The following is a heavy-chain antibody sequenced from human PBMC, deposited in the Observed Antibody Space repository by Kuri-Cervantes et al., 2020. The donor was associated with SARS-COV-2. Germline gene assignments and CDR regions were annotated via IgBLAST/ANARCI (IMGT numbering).Heavy chain of an antibody. CDR1: GFTFSSYA. Sequence: GESLKISCAASGFTFSSYAMSWVRQAPGKGLEWVSAISGSGGSTYYADSVKGRFTISRDNAKNSLYLQMNSLRAADTAVYYCASRRFHEGATGIDYWGQGTLVTVSS. D-gene: IGHD1-26*01. V-gene: IGHV3-23*01. CDR3: ASRRFHEGATGIDY. CDR2: ISGSGGST. J-gene: IGHJ4*02.